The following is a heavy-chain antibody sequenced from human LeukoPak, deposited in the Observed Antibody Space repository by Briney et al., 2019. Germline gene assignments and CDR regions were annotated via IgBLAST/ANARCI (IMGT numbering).Heavy chain of an antibody. J-gene: IGHJ3*02. D-gene: IGHD2-21*02. Sequence: ASVKVSCKASGYTFTSYGFSWVRQAPGQGLEWMGWISAYNGSTNYAQNLQGRVTLTTDTPTSTAYMELRSLRSDDTAVYYCARDIVVVTAIGASDIWGQGTMVTVSS. CDR3: ARDIVVVTAIGASDI. CDR2: ISAYNGST. CDR1: GYTFTSYG. V-gene: IGHV1-18*01.